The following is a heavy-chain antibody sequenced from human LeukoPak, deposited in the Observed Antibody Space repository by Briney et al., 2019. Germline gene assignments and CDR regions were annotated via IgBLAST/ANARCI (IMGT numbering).Heavy chain of an antibody. Sequence: SQTLSLTCTVSGGSISSGDYYWRWIRQPPGKGLEWIGYIYYSGSTYYNPSLKSRVTISVDTSKNQFSLKLSSVTAADTAVYYCASLYYDILTGYYPPFDYWGQGTLVTVSS. CDR1: GGSISSGDYY. CDR2: IYYSGST. J-gene: IGHJ4*02. D-gene: IGHD3-9*01. V-gene: IGHV4-30-4*01. CDR3: ASLYYDILTGYYPPFDY.